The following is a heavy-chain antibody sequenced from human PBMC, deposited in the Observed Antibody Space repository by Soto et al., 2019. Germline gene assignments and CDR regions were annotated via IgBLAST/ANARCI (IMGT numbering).Heavy chain of an antibody. V-gene: IGHV3-23*01. CDR2: ISGSGGSI. D-gene: IGHD3-10*02. Sequence: KGLVWVSVISGSGGSIYYADSVKGRSTISRDNSKNTLYLQMDSLRAEDTAVFFFQAEDGIRDVRSVSAFLLNRSSDL. CDR3: QAEDGIRDVRSVSAFLLNRSSDL. J-gene: IGHJ2*01.